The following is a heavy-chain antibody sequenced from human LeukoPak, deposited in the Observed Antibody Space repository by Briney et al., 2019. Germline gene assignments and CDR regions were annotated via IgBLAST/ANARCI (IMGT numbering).Heavy chain of an antibody. D-gene: IGHD3-22*01. CDR3: AKDGGVIVVVNLVS. CDR2: ISGSGGST. CDR1: GFTFSSYR. Sequence: GGSLRLSCAVSGFTFSSYRMSWVRQAPGKGLEWVSAISGSGGSTYYADSVKGRFTISRDNSKNTLYLQMNSLRAEDTAVYYCAKDGGVIVVVNLVSWGQGTLVTVSS. V-gene: IGHV3-23*01. J-gene: IGHJ5*02.